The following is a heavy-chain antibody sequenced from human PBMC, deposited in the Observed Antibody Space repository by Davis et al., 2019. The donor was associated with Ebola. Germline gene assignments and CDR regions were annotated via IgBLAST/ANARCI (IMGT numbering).Heavy chain of an antibody. V-gene: IGHV4-39*01. D-gene: IGHD6-13*01. CDR2: IYYSGST. CDR3: ASSSHYYYGMDV. CDR1: GGSISRSSYY. Sequence: SETLSLTCTVSGGSISRSSYYWGWIRQPPGKGLEWIGSIYYSGSTYYNPSLKSRVTISVDTSKNQFSLKLSSVTAADTAVYYCASSSHYYYGMDVWGQGTTVTVSS. J-gene: IGHJ6*02.